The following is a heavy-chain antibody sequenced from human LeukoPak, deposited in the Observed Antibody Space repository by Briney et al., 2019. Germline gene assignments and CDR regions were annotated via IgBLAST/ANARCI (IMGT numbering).Heavy chain of an antibody. V-gene: IGHV4-34*01. CDR1: GGSFSGYY. J-gene: IGHJ5*02. CDR2: INHSGRT. CDR3: ARGRTYRSSSWFDP. D-gene: IGHD6-6*01. Sequence: SETLSLTCAVYGGSFSGYYWSWIRQPPGKGLEWIGEINHSGRTNYNPSLKSRVTISVDTSKNQFSLKLSSVTAADTAVYYCARGRTYRSSSWFDPWGQGTLVTVSP.